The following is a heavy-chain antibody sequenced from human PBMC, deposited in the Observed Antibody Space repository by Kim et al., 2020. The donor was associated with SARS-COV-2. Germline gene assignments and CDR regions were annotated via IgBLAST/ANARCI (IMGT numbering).Heavy chain of an antibody. V-gene: IGHV1-69*04. D-gene: IGHD2-2*02. CDR3: ARGGYCSSTSCYNYYYYMDV. J-gene: IGHJ6*03. Sequence: SVKVSCKASGGTFSSYAISWVRQAPGQGLEWMGRIIPILGIANYAQKFQGRVTITADKSTSTAYMERSSLRSEDTAVYYCARGGYCSSTSCYNYYYYMDVWGKGTTVTVSS. CDR1: GGTFSSYA. CDR2: IIPILGIA.